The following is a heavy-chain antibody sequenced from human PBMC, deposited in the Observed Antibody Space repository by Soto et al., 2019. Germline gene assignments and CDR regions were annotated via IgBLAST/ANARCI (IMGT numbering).Heavy chain of an antibody. J-gene: IGHJ4*02. CDR1: GFTFSSYA. CDR3: VKDLRVTTFDY. V-gene: IGHV3-64D*06. CDR2: ISSNGGST. Sequence: VGSLRLSCSASGFTFSSYAMHWVRQAPGKGLEYVSAISSNGGSTYYADSVKGRFTISRDNSKNTLYLQMSSLRAEDTAVYYCVKDLRVTTFDYWGQGTLVPVSS.